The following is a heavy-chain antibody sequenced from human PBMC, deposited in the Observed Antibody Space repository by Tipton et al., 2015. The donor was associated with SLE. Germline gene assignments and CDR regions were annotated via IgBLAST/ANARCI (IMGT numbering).Heavy chain of an antibody. D-gene: IGHD5-18*01. J-gene: IGHJ5*02. Sequence: GLVKPSETLSLTCTVSGGSIISSTYYWGWIRQPPGKGLEWIGSIYYRGNTYYNPSLKSRVTISVDTSKNQFSLRLTSVIAADTAVYYCARLHGYSYGLNWFDPWGQGTLISVSS. V-gene: IGHV4-39*07. CDR1: GGSIISSTYY. CDR3: ARLHGYSYGLNWFDP. CDR2: IYYRGNT.